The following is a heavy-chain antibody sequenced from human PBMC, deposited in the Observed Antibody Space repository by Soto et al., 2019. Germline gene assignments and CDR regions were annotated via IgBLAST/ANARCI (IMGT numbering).Heavy chain of an antibody. J-gene: IGHJ4*02. Sequence: QLQLQESGPGLVKPSETLSLTCTVSGGSIGSSSYYWGWIRQPPGKGLEWIGSIYDRGSTYSNPSPKRRLPTSLDTSKNQFSLKLTSVTAADTAVYYCARHGYTSGRTYFDSWGQGTLVTVSS. CDR3: ARHGYTSGRTYFDS. CDR1: GGSIGSSSYY. CDR2: IYDRGST. V-gene: IGHV4-39*01. D-gene: IGHD6-19*01.